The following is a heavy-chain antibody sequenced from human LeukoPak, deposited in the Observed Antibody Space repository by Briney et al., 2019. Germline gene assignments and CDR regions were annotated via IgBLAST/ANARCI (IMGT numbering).Heavy chain of an antibody. CDR1: GYTFTGYY. D-gene: IGHD5-18*01. CDR2: INPNSGGT. CDR3: ARDLRVGAGGYSYGPNWFDP. Sequence: ASVKVSCKASGYTFTGYYMHWVRQAPGQGLEWMGWINPNSGGTNYAQKFQGRVTMTRDTSISTAYMELSRLRSEDTAVYYCARDLRVGAGGYSYGPNWFDPWGQGTLVTVSS. J-gene: IGHJ5*02. V-gene: IGHV1-2*02.